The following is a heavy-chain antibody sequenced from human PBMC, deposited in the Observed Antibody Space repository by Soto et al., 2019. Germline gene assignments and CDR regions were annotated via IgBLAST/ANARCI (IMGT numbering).Heavy chain of an antibody. D-gene: IGHD2-2*01. V-gene: IGHV3-23*01. CDR1: GFTFSSYA. CDR2: ISGSGGST. Sequence: GGSLRLSCAASGFTFSSYAMSWVRQAPGKGLEWVSAISGSGGSTYYADSVKGRFTISRDNSKNTLYLQMNSLRAEDTAVYYCAKVWDIVVVPAAMGFDYWGQGTLVTVSS. J-gene: IGHJ4*02. CDR3: AKVWDIVVVPAAMGFDY.